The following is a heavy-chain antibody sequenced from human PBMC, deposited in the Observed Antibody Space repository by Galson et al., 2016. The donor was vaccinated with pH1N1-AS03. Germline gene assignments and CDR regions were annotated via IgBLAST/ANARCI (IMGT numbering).Heavy chain of an antibody. CDR1: GFTLSDYY. D-gene: IGHD5-18*01. V-gene: IGHV3-11*01. Sequence: SLRLSCAASGFTLSDYYINWVRQAPGKGLEWLSYISSSGRTTYYADSVKGRFTISRDNAKNSVDLQMNSLRGEDTAVYYCARVESGNTYGYVALDVWGLGTTVTVSS. CDR2: ISSSGRTT. CDR3: ARVESGNTYGYVALDV. J-gene: IGHJ6*02.